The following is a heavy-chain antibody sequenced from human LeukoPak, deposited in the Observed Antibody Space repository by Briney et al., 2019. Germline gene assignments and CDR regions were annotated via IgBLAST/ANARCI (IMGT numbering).Heavy chain of an antibody. Sequence: GGSQRLSCAASGFTFSIYSMNWVRQAPGKGLEWVSSISSSSSYIYYADSVKGRFTISRDNAKNSLYLQMNSLRAEDTAVYYCASTEVTTSYFDYWGQGTLVTVSS. J-gene: IGHJ4*02. V-gene: IGHV3-21*01. CDR1: GFTFSIYS. D-gene: IGHD4-11*01. CDR2: ISSSSSYI. CDR3: ASTEVTTSYFDY.